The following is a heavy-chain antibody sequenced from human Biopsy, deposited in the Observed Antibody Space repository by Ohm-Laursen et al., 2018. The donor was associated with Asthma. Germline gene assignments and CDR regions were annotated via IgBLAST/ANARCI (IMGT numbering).Heavy chain of an antibody. D-gene: IGHD4-17*01. CDR1: GHSLTDLS. Sequence: GASVKVSCKFSGHSLTDLSMHWVRQAPGQGLEWMGGHDHEEGGTVNARRFQGRVTMTEDTSTDTAYMELSSLSSDDTAVYYCASDFPKDYVRYNFQFWGQGTLVTVSS. J-gene: IGHJ4*02. V-gene: IGHV1-24*01. CDR3: ASDFPKDYVRYNFQF. CDR2: HDHEEGGT.